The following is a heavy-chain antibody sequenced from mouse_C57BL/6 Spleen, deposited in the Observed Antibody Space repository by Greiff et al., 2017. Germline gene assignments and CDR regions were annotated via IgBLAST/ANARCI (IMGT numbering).Heavy chain of an antibody. J-gene: IGHJ2*01. Sequence: EVQLQQSGPELVKPGASVKISCKASGYTFTDYYMNWVKQSHGKSLEWIGDINPNNGGTSYNQKFKGKATLTVDKSSSTAYMELRSLTSEDSAVYYCARYYYGSRGSFDYWGQGTTLTVSS. V-gene: IGHV1-26*01. CDR2: INPNNGGT. D-gene: IGHD1-1*01. CDR3: ARYYYGSRGSFDY. CDR1: GYTFTDYY.